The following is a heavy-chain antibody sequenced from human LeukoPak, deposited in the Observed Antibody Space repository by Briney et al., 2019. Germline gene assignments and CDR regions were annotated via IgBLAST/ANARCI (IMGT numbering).Heavy chain of an antibody. D-gene: IGHD1-26*01. Sequence: SETLSLTCAVPGGSFTNYFWSWIRQTPEKGLECIGQINHIGDTSYNPSLMSRITLSVDRSKKQFSLKVTSVAAADSGVYYCARGPRTVGLSPWGQGTLVTVAS. CDR3: ARGPRTVGLSP. V-gene: IGHV4-34*01. CDR2: INHIGDT. CDR1: GGSFTNYF. J-gene: IGHJ5*02.